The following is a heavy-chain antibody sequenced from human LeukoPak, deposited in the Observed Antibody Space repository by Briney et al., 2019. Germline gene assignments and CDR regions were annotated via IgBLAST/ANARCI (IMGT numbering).Heavy chain of an antibody. CDR1: GFTFSDHY. V-gene: IGHV3-72*01. D-gene: IGHD5-18*01. J-gene: IGHJ4*02. CDR2: TRNKVNNYTT. Sequence: GGSLRLSCAASGFTFSDHYMDWVRQAPGKGLEWVGRTRNKVNNYTTEYAASVRGRFTISRDDSKSSLYLQMNSLKTEDTAVYYCARVFRGYNYNGVDYWGQGTLVTVSS. CDR3: ARVFRGYNYNGVDY.